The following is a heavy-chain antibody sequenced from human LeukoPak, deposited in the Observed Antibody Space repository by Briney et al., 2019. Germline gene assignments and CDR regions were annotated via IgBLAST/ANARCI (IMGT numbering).Heavy chain of an antibody. V-gene: IGHV1-18*01. D-gene: IGHD5-12*01. CDR1: GYTFTSYG. CDR2: ISAYNGNT. J-gene: IGHJ4*02. Sequence: GASVKVSCKASGYTFTSYGISWVRQAPGQGLEWMGWISAYNGNTNYAQKLQGRVTMTTDTSTSTAYMELRSLRSDDTAVYYCAREKGYSGYDYVFRAGRAKVGFDYWGQGTLVTVSS. CDR3: AREKGYSGYDYVFRAGRAKVGFDY.